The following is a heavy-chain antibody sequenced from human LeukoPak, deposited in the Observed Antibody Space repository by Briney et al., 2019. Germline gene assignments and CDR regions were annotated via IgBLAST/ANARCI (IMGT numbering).Heavy chain of an antibody. J-gene: IGHJ3*02. CDR1: GYTFTSYG. D-gene: IGHD6-13*01. V-gene: IGHV1-18*01. CDR3: ARGGSSSWYSPPGHDAFDI. CDR2: ISAYNGNT. Sequence: ASVKVSCKASGYTFTSYGISWVRQAPGQGLEWMGWISAYNGNTNYAQKLQGRVTMTTDTSTSTAYMELRSLRSDDTAVYYCARGGSSSWYSPPGHDAFDIWGQGTMVTVSS.